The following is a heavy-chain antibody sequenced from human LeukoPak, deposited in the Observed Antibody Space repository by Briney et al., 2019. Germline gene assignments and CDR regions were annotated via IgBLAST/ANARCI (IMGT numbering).Heavy chain of an antibody. V-gene: IGHV3-7*01. D-gene: IGHD5-12*01. J-gene: IGHJ4*02. CDR3: ARDRGFTSFGY. Sequence: PGGSLRLSCAASGITFSNSWMHWVRQAPGKGLEWVANINQDGSHKYYVDSVKGRFTISRDTAKNSLYLRMSSLRAEDTAVYYCARDRGFTSFGYWGQGILVSVSS. CDR2: INQDGSHK. CDR1: GITFSNSW.